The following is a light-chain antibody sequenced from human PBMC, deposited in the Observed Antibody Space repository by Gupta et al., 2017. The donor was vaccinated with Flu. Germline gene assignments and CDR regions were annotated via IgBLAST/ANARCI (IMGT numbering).Light chain of an antibody. CDR2: EVS. Sequence: QSALTQPASVSGSPGQSITISCTGTSSDVGGYNYVSWYQQHPGKAPKLMIHEVSNRPSGVSNRFSGSKPGNTASLTISGLQAEDEADYYCSSYTSSSTLGVVFGGGTKLTVL. V-gene: IGLV2-14*01. CDR1: SSDVGGYNY. CDR3: SSYTSSSTLGVV. J-gene: IGLJ2*01.